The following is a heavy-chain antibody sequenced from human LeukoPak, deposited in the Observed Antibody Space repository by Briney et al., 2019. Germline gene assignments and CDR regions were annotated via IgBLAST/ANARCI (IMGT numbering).Heavy chain of an antibody. CDR2: IDGSGTII. Sequence: GGSLRLSCAASGFTFGSYEMNWVRQAPGKGLEWVSYIDGSGTIIHYADPVKGRFTISRDNAKNSLYLQMNSLRAEDTAVYYCARVLGIVGGWGQGTLVTVSS. J-gene: IGHJ4*02. V-gene: IGHV3-48*03. D-gene: IGHD1-26*01. CDR1: GFTFGSYE. CDR3: ARVLGIVGG.